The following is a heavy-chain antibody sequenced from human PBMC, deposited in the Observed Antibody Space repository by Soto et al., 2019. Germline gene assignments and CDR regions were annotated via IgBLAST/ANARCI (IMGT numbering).Heavy chain of an antibody. J-gene: IGHJ4*02. D-gene: IGHD3-22*01. V-gene: IGHV3-7*04. CDR2: IKQDGSEE. CDR1: GFTFSSYL. Sequence: GGSLRLSCAASGFTFSSYLMSWVRQAPGKGLEWVANIKQDGSEEYYVDSVKGRFTISRDNAKNSLYLQMNSLRAEDTAVYYCARDNYYDSSGYGSYWGQGTLVTVSS. CDR3: ARDNYYDSSGYGSY.